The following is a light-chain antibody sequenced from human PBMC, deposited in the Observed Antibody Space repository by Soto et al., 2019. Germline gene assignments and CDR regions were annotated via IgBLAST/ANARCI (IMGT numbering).Light chain of an antibody. CDR1: QSVSNN. CDR3: QQYNNWPPIT. CDR2: GAS. J-gene: IGKJ5*01. Sequence: IVMTQSPATLSVSPLERATLSCMASQSVSNNYLAWYQQKPGQAPRLLIYGASTGATGIPARFSGSGSGTEFTLTISSLQSEDLAVYYCQQYNNWPPITFGQGTRLEIK. V-gene: IGKV3-15*01.